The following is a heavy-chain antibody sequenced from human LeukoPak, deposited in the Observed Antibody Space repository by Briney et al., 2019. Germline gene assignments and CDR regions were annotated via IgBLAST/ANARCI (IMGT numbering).Heavy chain of an antibody. J-gene: IGHJ6*03. CDR1: GFTFGNAW. V-gene: IGHV3-15*07. CDR2: IKTKQDGGTK. CDR3: DSSNEYCDSAGCYSPYFYYYMDV. D-gene: IGHD2-15*01. Sequence: AGSLRLSCAASGFTFGNAWLNWVRQAPGKGLEWDGRIKTKQDGGTKDYATPVKGRFTISRDDSRNTLYLQIIRLRTDDTAIPYGDSSNEYCDSAGCYSPYFYYYMDVWGKGTAVAVSS.